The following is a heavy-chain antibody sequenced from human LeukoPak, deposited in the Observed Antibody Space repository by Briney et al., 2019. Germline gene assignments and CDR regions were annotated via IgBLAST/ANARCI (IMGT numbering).Heavy chain of an antibody. CDR3: ARGQGQTYYDFWSGYWGHYYYYYMDV. J-gene: IGHJ6*03. CDR1: GGSFSGYY. Sequence: SETLSLTCAVYGGSFSGYYWSWIRQPPGKGLEWMGEINHSGSTNYNPCLKSRVTISVDTSKNQFSLKLSSVTAADTAVYYCARGQGQTYYDFWSGYWGHYYYYYMDVWGKGTTVTVSS. V-gene: IGHV4-34*01. CDR2: INHSGST. D-gene: IGHD3-3*01.